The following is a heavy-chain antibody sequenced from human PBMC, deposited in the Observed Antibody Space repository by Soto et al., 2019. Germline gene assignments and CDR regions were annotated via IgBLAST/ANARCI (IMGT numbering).Heavy chain of an antibody. CDR2: ISGSGGST. CDR1: GFTFSSYA. D-gene: IGHD2-2*02. J-gene: IGHJ4*02. V-gene: IGHV3-23*01. Sequence: GGSLRLSCAASGFTFSSYAMSWVRQAPGKGLEWVSAISGSGGSTYYADSAKGRFTISRDNSKNTLYLQMNSLRAEDTAVYYCAKDYPHIVVVPAAIPGFDYWGQGTLVTVSS. CDR3: AKDYPHIVVVPAAIPGFDY.